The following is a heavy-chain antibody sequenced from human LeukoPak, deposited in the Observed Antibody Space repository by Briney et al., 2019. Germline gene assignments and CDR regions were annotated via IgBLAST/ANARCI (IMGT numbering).Heavy chain of an antibody. CDR2: IKQDGSEK. Sequence: GGSLRLSCAASGFTFSSYWMSWVRQAPGKGLEGVANIKQDGSEKYYVDSVKGRFTISRDNAKDSLYLQTNSLRAEDTAVYYCARAALATNMDVWGKGTTVTVSS. D-gene: IGHD6-6*01. J-gene: IGHJ6*03. CDR1: GFTFSSYW. V-gene: IGHV3-7*01. CDR3: ARAALATNMDV.